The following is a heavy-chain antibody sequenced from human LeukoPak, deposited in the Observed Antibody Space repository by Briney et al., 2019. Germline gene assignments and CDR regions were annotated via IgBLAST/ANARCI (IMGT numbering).Heavy chain of an antibody. J-gene: IGHJ6*03. CDR1: GFTFNNYG. V-gene: IGHV3-30*02. Sequence: GGSLRLSCAASGFTFNNYGMHWVRQAPGKGLEWVAFIRYNGNNQYYADSVKGRFTISRDNSKNTLYLQMNSLKGDDTAVYYCAKDSAFYYIDVWGRGTTVIISS. D-gene: IGHD3-10*01. CDR3: AKDSAFYYIDV. CDR2: IRYNGNNQ.